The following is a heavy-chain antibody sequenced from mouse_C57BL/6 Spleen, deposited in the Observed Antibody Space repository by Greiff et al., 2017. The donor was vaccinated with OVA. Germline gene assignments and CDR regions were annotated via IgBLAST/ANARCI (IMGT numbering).Heavy chain of an antibody. D-gene: IGHD2-1*01. CDR2: ISSGSSTI. V-gene: IGHV5-17*01. CDR3: ARDYGNYVDY. Sequence: EVQLVESGGGLVKPGGSLKLSCAASGFTFSDYGMHWVRQAPEKGLEWVAYISSGSSTIYYADTVKGRFTISIDNAKNTLFLQLTSLRSEDTAMYYCARDYGNYVDYWGQGTTLTVSS. J-gene: IGHJ2*01. CDR1: GFTFSDYG.